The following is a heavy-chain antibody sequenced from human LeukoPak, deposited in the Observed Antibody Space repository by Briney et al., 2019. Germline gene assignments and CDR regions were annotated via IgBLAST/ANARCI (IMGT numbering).Heavy chain of an antibody. Sequence: ASVKVSCKASGYTFTSYDINWVRQATGQGLEWMGWMNPNSGNTGYAQKFQGRVTITRNTSISTAYMELSSLRSEDTAVYYCARGIAARRGVRGISSYYFDYWGQGTLVTVSS. CDR3: ARGIAARRGVRGISSYYFDY. CDR2: MNPNSGNT. CDR1: GYTFTSYD. J-gene: IGHJ4*02. D-gene: IGHD6-6*01. V-gene: IGHV1-8*03.